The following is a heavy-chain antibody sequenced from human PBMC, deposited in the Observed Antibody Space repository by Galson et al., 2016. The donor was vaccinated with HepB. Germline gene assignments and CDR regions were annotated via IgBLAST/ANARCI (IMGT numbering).Heavy chain of an antibody. CDR3: ATDTSRDDDQ. Sequence: SLRLSCAVSRFTFSSYSMNCVCQAPGTGLEWVSFISRSRRYIYSADPVKGRFTISRDNAKNSLYLQMNSLRAEDTAIYYCATDTSRDDDQWGQGTLVTVSS. D-gene: IGHD1-1*01. V-gene: IGHV3-21*01. CDR2: ISRSRRYI. CDR1: RFTFSSYS. J-gene: IGHJ5*02.